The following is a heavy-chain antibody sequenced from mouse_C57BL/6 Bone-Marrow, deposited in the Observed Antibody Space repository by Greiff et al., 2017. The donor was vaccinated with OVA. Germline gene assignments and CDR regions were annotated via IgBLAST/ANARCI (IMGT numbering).Heavy chain of an antibody. CDR1: GYTFTSYW. D-gene: IGHD2-3*01. Sequence: VQLQQSGAELAKPGASVKLSCKASGYTFTSYWMHWVKQRPGQGLEWIGYINPSSGYTKYNQKFKDKATLTADKSSSTAYMQLSSLTYEDSAVYYCARREDYDGYYGDYAMDYWGQGTSVPVSS. CDR3: ARREDYDGYYGDYAMDY. V-gene: IGHV1-7*01. J-gene: IGHJ4*01. CDR2: INPSSGYT.